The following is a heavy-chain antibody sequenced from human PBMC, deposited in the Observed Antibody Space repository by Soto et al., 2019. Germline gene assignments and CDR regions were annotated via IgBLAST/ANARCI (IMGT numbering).Heavy chain of an antibody. V-gene: IGHV3-48*01. J-gene: IGHJ4*02. CDR3: AKSPGMYYHDSRGYYHHEY. D-gene: IGHD3-22*01. Sequence: PGGSLRLSCAASGFTFSIYSMNWVRQAPGKGLEWVSYIMPGSSHIFYADSVKGRFTISRDNSKNSLYLQMNSLRAEDTAVYHCAKSPGMYYHDSRGYYHHEYWGQGTLVTVSS. CDR2: IMPGSSHI. CDR1: GFTFSIYS.